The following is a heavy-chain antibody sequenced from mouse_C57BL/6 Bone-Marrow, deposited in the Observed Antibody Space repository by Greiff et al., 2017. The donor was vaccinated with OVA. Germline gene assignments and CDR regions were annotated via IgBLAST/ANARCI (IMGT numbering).Heavy chain of an antibody. V-gene: IGHV1-64*01. CDR2: IHPNSGST. CDR1: GNTFTSYW. CDR3: ADYGSSYLDY. D-gene: IGHD1-1*01. Sequence: QVQLQQSGAELVKPGASVKLSCKASGNTFTSYWMHWVKQRPGQGLEWIGMIHPNSGSTNYNEKFKSKATLTVDKSSSPAYMQLSSQTSEDSAVYYCADYGSSYLDYWGQGTTLTVSS. J-gene: IGHJ2*01.